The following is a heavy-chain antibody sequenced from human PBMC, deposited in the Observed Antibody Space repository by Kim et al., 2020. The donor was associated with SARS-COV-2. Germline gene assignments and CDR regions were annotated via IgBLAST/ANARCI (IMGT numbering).Heavy chain of an antibody. CDR2: IYYSGST. D-gene: IGHD6-19*01. V-gene: IGHV4-59*01. J-gene: IGHJ3*02. CDR1: GGSISSYY. Sequence: SETLSLTCTVSGGSISSYYWSWIRQPPGKGLEWIGYIYYSGSTNYNPSLKSRVTISVDTSKNQFSLKLSSVTAADTAVYYCARLGAQWLRAFDIWGQGTMVTVSS. CDR3: ARLGAQWLRAFDI.